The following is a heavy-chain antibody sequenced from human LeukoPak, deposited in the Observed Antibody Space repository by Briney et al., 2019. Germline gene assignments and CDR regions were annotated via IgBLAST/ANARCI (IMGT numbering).Heavy chain of an antibody. V-gene: IGHV4-59*01. CDR3: ARFKRAGGWSYFDY. J-gene: IGHJ4*02. Sequence: KPSETLSLTCTVSGGSISIYYWSWIRQPPGKGLEWIGHIYNSGSTNYSPSLKSRVTISIDTSKNQFSLKLSSVTAADTAVYYCARFKRAGGWSYFDYWGQGTLVTVSS. CDR2: IYNSGST. CDR1: GGSISIYY. D-gene: IGHD6-19*01.